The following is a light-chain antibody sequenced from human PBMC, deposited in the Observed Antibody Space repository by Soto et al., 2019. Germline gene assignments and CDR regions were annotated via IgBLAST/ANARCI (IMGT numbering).Light chain of an antibody. J-gene: IGKJ2*01. CDR3: QQYSSYPYT. CDR2: KAS. V-gene: IGKV1-5*03. CDR1: QSISSW. Sequence: DIPMTQSPSTLSASVGDRVTITCRATQSISSWLAWYQQKPGKAPKLLIYKASSLESGVPSRFSGSGSGTEFTLTISSLQPDEFATYYCQQYSSYPYTFGQGTKLEIK.